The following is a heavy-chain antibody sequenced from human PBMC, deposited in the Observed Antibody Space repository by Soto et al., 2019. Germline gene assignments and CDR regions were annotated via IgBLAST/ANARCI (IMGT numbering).Heavy chain of an antibody. D-gene: IGHD6-19*01. Sequence: XGCLRRTCAASGFTVSNTDMSWVRQAPGKGLEWVSVIYNDGSTYYADSVKGRFTISRDSSKNTLYLQMNSLRAEDTAVYYCARDFCDRSGWYCAFDIWGQGTMVTVSS. CDR3: ARDFCDRSGWYCAFDI. CDR2: IYNDGST. CDR1: GFTVSNTD. V-gene: IGHV3-53*01. J-gene: IGHJ3*02.